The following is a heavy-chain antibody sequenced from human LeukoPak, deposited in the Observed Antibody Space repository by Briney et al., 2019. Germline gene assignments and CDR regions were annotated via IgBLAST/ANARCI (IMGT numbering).Heavy chain of an antibody. CDR2: IYTSGST. CDR1: GGSISSYY. D-gene: IGHD3-22*01. CDR3: ARDERSSGYYSPEYFQH. Sequence: SETLSLTCTVSGGSISSYYWSWIRQPAGKGQEWIGRIYTSGSTNYNPSLKSRVTMSVDTSKNQFSLKLSSVTAADTAVYYCARDERSSGYYSPEYFQHWGQGTLVTVSS. V-gene: IGHV4-4*07. J-gene: IGHJ1*01.